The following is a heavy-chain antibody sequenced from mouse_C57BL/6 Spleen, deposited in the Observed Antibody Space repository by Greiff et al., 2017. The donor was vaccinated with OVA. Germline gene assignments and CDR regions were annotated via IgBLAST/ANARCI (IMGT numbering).Heavy chain of an antibody. V-gene: IGHV5-4*01. Sequence: EVHLVESGGGLEKHKGSLKHSCADSGITFSSNAMSWVRQTPEKRLEWVATISDGGSYTYYPDNVKGRFTISRDNAKNNLYLQMSHLKSEDTAMYYCARESLLSSYFDYWGQGTTLTVSS. D-gene: IGHD6-1*01. CDR3: ARESLLSSYFDY. CDR2: ISDGGSYT. J-gene: IGHJ2*01. CDR1: GITFSSNA.